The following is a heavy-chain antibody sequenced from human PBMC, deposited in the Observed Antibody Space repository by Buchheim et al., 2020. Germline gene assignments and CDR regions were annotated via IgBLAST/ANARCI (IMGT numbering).Heavy chain of an antibody. CDR3: AREAYSSGYYYFDY. CDR2: IWYDGSNK. V-gene: IGHV3-33*01. CDR1: GFTFNSYG. D-gene: IGHD6-19*01. Sequence: QVQLVESGGGVVQPGRSLRLSCAASGFTFNSYGMHWVRQAPGKGLEWVAVIWYDGSNKYYADSVRGRFTISRDNSKNTLYLLVNSLRAEDTALYYCAREAYSSGYYYFDYWGQGTL. J-gene: IGHJ4*02.